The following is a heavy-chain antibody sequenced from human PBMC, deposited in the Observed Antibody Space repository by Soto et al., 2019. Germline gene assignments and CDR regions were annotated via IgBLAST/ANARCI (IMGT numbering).Heavy chain of an antibody. CDR3: GRCTSTSCHLGSDY. CDR2: ISHDGINK. Sequence: GGSLRLSCAASGFTFSSYAMNWVRQAPGKGLEWVALISHDGINKYYADSVRGRFTISRDSSTNTLYLQMNSLRAADTAVYYCGRCTSTSCHLGSDYWGQGTLVTVYS. D-gene: IGHD2-2*01. V-gene: IGHV3-30-3*01. J-gene: IGHJ4*02. CDR1: GFTFSSYA.